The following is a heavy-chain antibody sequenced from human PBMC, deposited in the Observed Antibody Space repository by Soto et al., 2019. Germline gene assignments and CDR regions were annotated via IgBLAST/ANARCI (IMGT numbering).Heavy chain of an antibody. CDR2: INSDGSST. D-gene: IGHD4-17*01. CDR1: GFTFRSYW. CDR3: IKGGDYFDY. Sequence: GGSLRLSCAASGFTFRSYWMHWVRQGPGKGQVWVSRINSDGSSTSHADSVKGRFTISRDNAKNTLYLQMNSLRAEDTAVYYCIKGGDYFDYWGQGTLVTVSS. J-gene: IGHJ4*02. V-gene: IGHV3-74*01.